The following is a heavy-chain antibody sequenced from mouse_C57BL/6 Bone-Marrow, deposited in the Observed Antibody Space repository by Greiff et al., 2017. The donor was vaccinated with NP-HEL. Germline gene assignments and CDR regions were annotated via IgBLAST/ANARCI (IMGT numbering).Heavy chain of an antibody. CDR1: GYTFTSYW. CDR2: SHPNSGST. Sequence: QVQLQQPGAELVKPGASVKLSCKASGYTFTSYWMHWVKQRPGQGLEWIGMSHPNSGSTNYNEKFKSTATLTVEKSSSTAYMKPSSLPSEDSAVHYCARGLLWLRRRDYYAMDYWGQGTSVTVSS. D-gene: IGHD2-2*01. CDR3: ARGLLWLRRRDYYAMDY. V-gene: IGHV1-64*01. J-gene: IGHJ4*01.